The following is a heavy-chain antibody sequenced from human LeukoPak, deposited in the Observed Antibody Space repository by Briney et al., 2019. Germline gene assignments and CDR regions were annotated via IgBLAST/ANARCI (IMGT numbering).Heavy chain of an antibody. V-gene: IGHV1-69*05. J-gene: IGHJ5*02. Sequence: GASVKVSCKASGGTFSSYAISWVRQAPGQGLEWMGGIIPIFGTANYAQKFQGRVTITTDESTSTAYMELSSLRSEDTAVYYCASGLAPSRYSGYDILSWGQGTLVTVSS. D-gene: IGHD5-12*01. CDR2: IIPIFGTA. CDR3: ASGLAPSRYSGYDILS. CDR1: GGTFSSYA.